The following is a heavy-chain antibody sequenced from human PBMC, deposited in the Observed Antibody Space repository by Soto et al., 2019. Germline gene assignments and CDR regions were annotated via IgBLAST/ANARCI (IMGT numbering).Heavy chain of an antibody. Sequence: QVQLQESGPGLVKPSETLSLTCTVSGGSISSYYWSWIRQPPGKGLEWIGYIYYSGSTNYNPSLKSRVTISVDTYKNQFSLKLSSVTAADTAVYYCARDGSSSSWFLYFDPWGQGTLVTVSS. CDR1: GGSISSYY. J-gene: IGHJ5*02. CDR3: ARDGSSSSWFLYFDP. D-gene: IGHD6-13*01. CDR2: IYYSGST. V-gene: IGHV4-59*01.